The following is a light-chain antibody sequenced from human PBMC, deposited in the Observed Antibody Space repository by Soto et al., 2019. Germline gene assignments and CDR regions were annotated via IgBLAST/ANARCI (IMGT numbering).Light chain of an antibody. CDR1: HNIERW. CDR3: QQSYHTSWT. Sequence: IQMTQSPSTLSASVGDRVTITCRASHNIERWMAWYQQKPGKAPSLLIFDASTLHSGVPSRFSGSGSGTDFTLTITSLRPEDFATYYCQQSYHTSWTFGQGTKVDIK. J-gene: IGKJ1*01. V-gene: IGKV1-5*01. CDR2: DAS.